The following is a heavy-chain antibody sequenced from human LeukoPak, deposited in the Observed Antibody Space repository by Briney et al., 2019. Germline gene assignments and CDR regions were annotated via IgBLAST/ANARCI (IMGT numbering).Heavy chain of an antibody. J-gene: IGHJ6*02. V-gene: IGHV3-23*01. CDR3: ARTPGYAIPYYYGMDV. D-gene: IGHD2-8*01. Sequence: PGGSLRLSCAASGFTFSSYAMSWVRQAPGKGLEWVSAISGSGGSTYYADSVKGRFTISRDNAKNSLYLQMNSLRAEDTAVYYCARTPGYAIPYYYGMDVWGQGTTVTVSS. CDR2: ISGSGGST. CDR1: GFTFSSYA.